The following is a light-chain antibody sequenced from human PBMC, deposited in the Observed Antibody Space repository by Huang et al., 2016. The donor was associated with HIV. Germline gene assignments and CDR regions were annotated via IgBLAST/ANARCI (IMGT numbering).Light chain of an antibody. CDR1: QSVSSY. CDR3: QQRSNWPPVLT. V-gene: IGKV3-11*01. CDR2: DAS. Sequence: EIVLTQSPATLSLSPGERATLSCRASQSVSSYLAWYQQKPGQAPRLLIYDASNRATGSPARFSGSGSGTDFTLTISSLEPEDFAVYYCQQRSNWPPVLTFGPGTKVDIK. J-gene: IGKJ3*01.